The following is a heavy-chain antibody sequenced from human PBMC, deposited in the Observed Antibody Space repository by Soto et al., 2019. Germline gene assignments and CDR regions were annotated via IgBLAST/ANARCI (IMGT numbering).Heavy chain of an antibody. Sequence: GGSISNGDYYWSWIRQPPGKGLEWIGYIYYSGSTYYNPSLKSRVTMSVDTSKNQFSLRLSSVTAADTAVYYCARESNPAPSFWSSYYTGYFDSWGQGTLVTVSS. CDR2: IYYSGST. D-gene: IGHD3-3*01. J-gene: IGHJ4*02. CDR3: ARESNPAPSFWSSYYTGYFDS. CDR1: GGSISNGDYY. V-gene: IGHV4-30-4*01.